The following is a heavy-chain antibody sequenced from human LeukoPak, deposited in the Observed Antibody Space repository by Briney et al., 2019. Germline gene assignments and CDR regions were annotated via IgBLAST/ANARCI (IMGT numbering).Heavy chain of an antibody. CDR1: GYTFTSYD. D-gene: IGHD3-22*01. Sequence: ASVKVSCKASGYTFTSYDINWVRQATGQGLEWMGWMNPNSGNTGYAQKFQGRVTMTRNTSISTAYMELSSLRSEDTAVYYCATYPYDYYDSSGYYYYWGQGTLVTVSS. CDR2: MNPNSGNT. CDR3: ATYPYDYYDSSGYYYY. V-gene: IGHV1-8*01. J-gene: IGHJ4*02.